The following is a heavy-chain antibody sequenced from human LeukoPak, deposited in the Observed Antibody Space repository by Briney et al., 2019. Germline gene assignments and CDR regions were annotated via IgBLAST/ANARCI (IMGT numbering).Heavy chain of an antibody. CDR3: AIITVTTSPFDY. D-gene: IGHD4-17*01. CDR1: GYTFTGYY. V-gene: IGHV1-2*02. CDR2: INPHRGDT. Sequence: ASVKVSCKASGYTFTGYYMHWVRQAPGQGLEWMGWINPHRGDTNYAQKFQGRVTMTRDTSISTAYMELSSLRSDDTAVYYCAIITVTTSPFDYWGQGTLVTVS. J-gene: IGHJ4*02.